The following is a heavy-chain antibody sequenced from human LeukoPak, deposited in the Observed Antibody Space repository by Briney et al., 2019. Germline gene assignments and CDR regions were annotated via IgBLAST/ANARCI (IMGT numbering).Heavy chain of an antibody. CDR2: IWNSDSTM. J-gene: IGHJ6*01. V-gene: IGHV3-11*01. Sequence: PGGSLRLSCAASGFTFSDHYISWIRQAPGKALEWISYIWNSDSTMYYGDSVKGRFTISRDNTKNSVYLQMNSLTVDDTAVYYCARGHYGLDVWGQGTTVTVSS. CDR1: GFTFSDHY. CDR3: ARGHYGLDV.